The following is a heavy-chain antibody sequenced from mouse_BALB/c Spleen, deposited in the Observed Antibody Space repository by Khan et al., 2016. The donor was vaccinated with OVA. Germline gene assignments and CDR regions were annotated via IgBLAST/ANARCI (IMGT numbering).Heavy chain of an antibody. CDR1: GYSFTSYT. CDR3: ARAHDY. CDR2: INPSSGYT. D-gene: IGHD1-3*01. J-gene: IGHJ2*01. V-gene: IGHV1-4*01. Sequence: QVQLKQSGAELARPGASVKMSCKASGYSFTSYTMHWIKQRPGQVLEWIGYINPSSGYTNYNQKLKYKATLTADKSSSTVYMQLSSLTTEDSAAYYCARAHDYWGQGTTLTVSS.